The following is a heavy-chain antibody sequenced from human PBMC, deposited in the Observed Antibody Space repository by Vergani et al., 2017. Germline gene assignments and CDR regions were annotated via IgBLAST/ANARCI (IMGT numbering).Heavy chain of an antibody. V-gene: IGHV3-23*04. CDR3: TKGSRGYTGYFFDY. J-gene: IGHJ4*02. D-gene: IGHD5-12*01. CDR2: VSGSSATP. Sequence: DVQLVESGGGLVKPGGSLRLSCKASGFTFNNAWMSWVRQAPGKGLEWVSSVSGSSATPYYADSVKGRFIISRDNSKNTLHLQMNSLRADDTAVYYCTKGSRGYTGYFFDYWGQGTLATVSS. CDR1: GFTFNNAW.